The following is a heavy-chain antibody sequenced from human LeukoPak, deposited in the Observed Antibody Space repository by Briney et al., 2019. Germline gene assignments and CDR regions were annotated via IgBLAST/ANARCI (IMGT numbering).Heavy chain of an antibody. CDR2: IGGSGDST. J-gene: IGHJ4*02. CDR3: GKDPRWEFPPPFDH. Sequence: PGGSLRLSCAASGFTFSSYAMSWVRQAPGKGLEWVSSIGGSGDSTYSADSVKGRFSISRDNSKNTLYLLMNSLRAEDTAVYYCGKDPRWEFPPPFDHWGQGTLVTVSS. D-gene: IGHD1-26*01. CDR1: GFTFSSYA. V-gene: IGHV3-23*01.